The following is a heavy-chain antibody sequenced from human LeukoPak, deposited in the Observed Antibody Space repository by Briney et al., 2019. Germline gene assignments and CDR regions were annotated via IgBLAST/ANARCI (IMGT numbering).Heavy chain of an antibody. D-gene: IGHD3-3*01. CDR3: ARGSHTIFGVATYYFDY. CDR2: IKQDGSEK. Sequence: AGGSLRLSCAASGFTFSSYWMSWVRQAPGKGLEWVANIKQDGSEKYYVDSVKGRFTISRDNAKNSLYLQMNSLRAEDTAVYYCARGSHTIFGVATYYFDYWGQGTLVTVSS. J-gene: IGHJ4*02. V-gene: IGHV3-7*01. CDR1: GFTFSSYW.